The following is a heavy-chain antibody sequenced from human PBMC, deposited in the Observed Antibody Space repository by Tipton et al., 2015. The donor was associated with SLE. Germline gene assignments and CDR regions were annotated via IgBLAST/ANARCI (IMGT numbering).Heavy chain of an antibody. CDR1: GGSISSGSYY. Sequence: TLSLTCTVSGGSISSGSYYWSWIRQPAGKGLEWIGHIYTSGSTNYNPSLKSRVTISVDTSKNQFSLKLSSVTAADTAVYYCARATGAFDIWGQGTMVTVSS. J-gene: IGHJ3*02. V-gene: IGHV4-61*09. CDR2: IYTSGST. CDR3: ARATGAFDI.